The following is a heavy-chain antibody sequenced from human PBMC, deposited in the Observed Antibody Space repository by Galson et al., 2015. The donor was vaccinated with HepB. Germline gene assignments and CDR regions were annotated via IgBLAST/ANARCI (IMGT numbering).Heavy chain of an antibody. CDR3: ARGYYDLWRGYYQGLSY. CDR1: GYAFTGYY. V-gene: IGHV1-2*06. CDR2: INPNSGGT. J-gene: IGHJ4*02. Sequence: SVKVSCKASGYAFTGYYMHWVRQAPGQGLEWMGRINPNSGGTNYARKFQGRVTMTRHTSISTAHMELSRLRSDDTAVYYCARGYYDLWRGYYQGLSYWGQGTLVTVSS. D-gene: IGHD3-3*01.